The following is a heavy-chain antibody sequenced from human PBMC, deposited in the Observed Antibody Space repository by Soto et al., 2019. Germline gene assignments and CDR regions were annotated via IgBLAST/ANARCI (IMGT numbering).Heavy chain of an antibody. V-gene: IGHV1-69*06. D-gene: IGHD6-13*01. CDR3: ARGSSWTGYYYYYGMDV. J-gene: IGHJ6*02. CDR2: IIPIFGTA. CDR1: GGTFSSYA. Sequence: SVKVSCKASGGTFSSYAISWVRQAPGQGLEWMGGIIPIFGTANYAQKFQGRVTITADKSTSTAYMELSSLRSEDTAVYYCARGSSWTGYYYYYGMDVWGQGTTLTVSS.